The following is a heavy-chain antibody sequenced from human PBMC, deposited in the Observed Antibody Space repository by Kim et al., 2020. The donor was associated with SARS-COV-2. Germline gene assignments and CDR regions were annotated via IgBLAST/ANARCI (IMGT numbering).Heavy chain of an antibody. CDR2: IKQDGSEK. CDR1: GFTFSDFW. J-gene: IGHJ3*02. D-gene: IGHD7-27*01. V-gene: IGHV3-7*01. CDR3: ARTWSFTGKDAFDM. Sequence: GGSLRLSCAASGFTFSDFWMSWVRQTPGKGLEWVANIKQDGSEKYYVDSVKGRFTISRDNAKKSLYLQMNSLRAEDTAVYHCARTWSFTGKDAFDMWGQGTMVTVSS.